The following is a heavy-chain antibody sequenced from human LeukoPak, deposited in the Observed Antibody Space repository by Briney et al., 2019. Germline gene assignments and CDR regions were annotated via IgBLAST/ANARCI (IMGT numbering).Heavy chain of an antibody. V-gene: IGHV1-69*05. CDR3: AGRPLGYVNYMDV. Sequence: AASVKVSCKASGGTFSSYAISWVRQAPGQGLEWMGGIIPIFGTANYAQKFQGRVTITTDESTSTAYMELSSLRSEDTAVYYCAGRPLGYVNYMDVWGKGTTVTVSS. J-gene: IGHJ6*03. D-gene: IGHD6-13*01. CDR2: IIPIFGTA. CDR1: GGTFSSYA.